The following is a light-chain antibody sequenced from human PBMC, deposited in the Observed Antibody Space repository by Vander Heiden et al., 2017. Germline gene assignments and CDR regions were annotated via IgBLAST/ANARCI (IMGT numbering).Light chain of an antibody. CDR3: TSYTTASTLV. CDR1: NNDVGGYTY. CDR2: EVS. V-gene: IGLV2-14*01. J-gene: IGLJ1*01. Sequence: QSALTQPASVSGSPGQSITIPCTGTNNDVGGYTYVSSYKQDPGKAPTLIISEVSKRPSGISNRFSGSKSGITASLTISGLQAEDEGNYYCTSYTTASTLVFGSGTTVTVL.